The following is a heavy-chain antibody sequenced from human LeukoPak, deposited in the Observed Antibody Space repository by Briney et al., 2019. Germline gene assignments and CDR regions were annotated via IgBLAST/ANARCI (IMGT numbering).Heavy chain of an antibody. D-gene: IGHD6-19*01. CDR1: GGSISSSSYY. J-gene: IGHJ6*02. CDR3: ARHIYSSGWYVGDYGMDV. V-gene: IGHV4-39*01. Sequence: PSETLSLTCTVSGGSISSSSYYWGWIRQPPGKGLEWIGSIYYSGSTYYNPSLKSRVTISVDTSKNQFSPKLSSVTAADTAVYYCARHIYSSGWYVGDYGMDVWGQGTTVTVSS. CDR2: IYYSGST.